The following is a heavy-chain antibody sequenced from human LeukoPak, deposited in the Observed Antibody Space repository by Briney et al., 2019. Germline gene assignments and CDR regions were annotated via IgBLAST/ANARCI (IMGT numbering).Heavy chain of an antibody. CDR3: ASATSWNKFDY. D-gene: IGHD1-1*01. J-gene: IGHJ4*02. CDR2: ISSTSSYI. CDR1: GFTFSSYS. V-gene: IGHV3-21*01. Sequence: PGGSLRLSCAASGFTFSSYSMNWVRQVPGKGLEWVSFISSTSSYINYADSVKGRFTISRDNAKNSLYLQMNSLRAEDTAVYYCASATSWNKFDYWGQGTLVTVSS.